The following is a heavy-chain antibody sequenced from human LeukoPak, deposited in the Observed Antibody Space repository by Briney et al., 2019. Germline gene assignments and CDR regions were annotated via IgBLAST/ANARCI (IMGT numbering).Heavy chain of an antibody. V-gene: IGHV3-30-3*01. CDR3: ARDCCGEWYFFDL. D-gene: IGHD3-10*01. J-gene: IGHJ4*02. CDR1: GFPFNNYV. Sequence: GGSLRLSCAASGFPFNNYVMHWVRQAPGKGLEWVAFISDDGTNKYYTDSVKGRFTISRDNSKNTLYLQVNSLRAEDTAVYYCARDCCGEWYFFDLWGQGTLVTVSS. CDR2: ISDDGTNK.